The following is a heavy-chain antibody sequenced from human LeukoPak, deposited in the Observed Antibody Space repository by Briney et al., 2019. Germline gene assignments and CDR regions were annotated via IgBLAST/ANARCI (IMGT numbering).Heavy chain of an antibody. V-gene: IGHV3-21*01. CDR3: ARNQQQLVLGPTWYFDL. CDR2: ISSSSSYI. Sequence: GGSLRLSCAASGFTFSSYSMNWVRQAPGKGLEWVSSISSSSSYIYYADSVKGRFTISRDNAKNSLYLQMNSLRAEDTAVYYCARNQQQLVLGPTWYFDLWGRGTLVTVSS. J-gene: IGHJ2*01. D-gene: IGHD6-13*01. CDR1: GFTFSSYS.